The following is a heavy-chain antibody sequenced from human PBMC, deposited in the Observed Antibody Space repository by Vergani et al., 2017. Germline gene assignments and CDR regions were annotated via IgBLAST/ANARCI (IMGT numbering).Heavy chain of an antibody. V-gene: IGHV3-7*01. CDR3: ARDRESGSYNWFDP. Sequence: EVQLVESGGGLVQPGGSLRLSCAASGFTFSSYWMSWVRQAPGKGLEWVANIKQDGSEKYYVDSVKGRFTISRDNAKNSLYLQMSSLRAEDTAVYYCARDRESGSYNWFDPWGQGTLVTVSS. CDR2: IKQDGSEK. J-gene: IGHJ5*02. CDR1: GFTFSSYW. D-gene: IGHD1-26*01.